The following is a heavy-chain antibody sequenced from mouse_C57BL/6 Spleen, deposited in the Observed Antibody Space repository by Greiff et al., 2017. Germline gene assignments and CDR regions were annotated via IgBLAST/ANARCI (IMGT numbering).Heavy chain of an antibody. Sequence: VQLQQSGAELVRPGASVTLSCKASGYTFTDYEMHWVKQTPVHGLEWIGAIDPETGGTAYNQKFKGKAILTADKSSSTAYMELRSLTSEDSAVYYGTHKRQLMLRASMDYWGQGTSVTVSS. CDR3: THKRQLMLRASMDY. J-gene: IGHJ4*01. CDR2: IDPETGGT. D-gene: IGHD3-2*02. CDR1: GYTFTDYE. V-gene: IGHV1-15*01.